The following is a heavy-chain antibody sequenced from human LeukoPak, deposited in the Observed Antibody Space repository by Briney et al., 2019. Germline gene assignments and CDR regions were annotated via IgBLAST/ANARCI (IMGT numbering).Heavy chain of an antibody. Sequence: GGSLRLSCAASGFTFSSYWMSWVRQAPGKGLEWVANIKQDGSEKYYVDSVKGRFTISRDNAKNSLYLQMNSLRAEDTAVYYCARDKARYDYNYYYYMDVWGKGTTVTVSS. D-gene: IGHD5-12*01. CDR2: IKQDGSEK. V-gene: IGHV3-7*01. J-gene: IGHJ6*03. CDR1: GFTFSSYW. CDR3: ARDKARYDYNYYYYMDV.